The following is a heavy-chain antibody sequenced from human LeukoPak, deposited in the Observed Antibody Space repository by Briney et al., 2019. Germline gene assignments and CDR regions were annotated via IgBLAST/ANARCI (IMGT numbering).Heavy chain of an antibody. V-gene: IGHV3-23*01. Sequence: PGGSLRLSCAASRFTFSSYAMTWVRQAPGKGLEWVSAISGSGGSTYYADSVRGRFTISRDNAKNSLYLQMNSLRDEDTAVYYCARDTHGDFSFDYWGQGTLVTVSS. CDR3: ARDTHGDFSFDY. CDR1: RFTFSSYA. CDR2: ISGSGGST. J-gene: IGHJ4*02.